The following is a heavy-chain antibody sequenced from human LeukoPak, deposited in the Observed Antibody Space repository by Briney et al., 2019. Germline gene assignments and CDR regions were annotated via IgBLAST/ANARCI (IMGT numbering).Heavy chain of an antibody. D-gene: IGHD5-18*01. CDR3: AKEGYRYGYAIDY. Sequence: GGSLRLSCAASGFTFSTYAMSWVRQAPGKGLEWVSAISGSGGSTYYADSVKGRFTTSRENSKNTLYLQMNSLSAEDTAVYYCAKEGYRYGYAIDYWGQGTLVTVSS. CDR2: ISGSGGST. CDR1: GFTFSTYA. J-gene: IGHJ4*02. V-gene: IGHV3-23*01.